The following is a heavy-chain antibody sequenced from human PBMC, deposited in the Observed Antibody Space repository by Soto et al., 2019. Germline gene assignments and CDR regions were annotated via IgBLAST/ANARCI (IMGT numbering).Heavy chain of an antibody. J-gene: IGHJ6*02. Sequence: SQTLSLTCAISGDSFSSNSAIWNWFRQSPSRGLEWLGRTYYTSKWYNDYAVSVRSRISINPDTSKNQVSLQLNSVTPEDTAVYYCAKVYSSGWSFYYGTGVWGQGTTVTVSS. D-gene: IGHD6-19*01. CDR1: GDSFSSNSAI. V-gene: IGHV6-1*01. CDR2: TYYTSKWYN. CDR3: AKVYSSGWSFYYGTGV.